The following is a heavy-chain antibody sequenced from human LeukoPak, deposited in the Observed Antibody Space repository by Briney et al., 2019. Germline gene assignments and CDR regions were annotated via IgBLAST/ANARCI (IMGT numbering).Heavy chain of an antibody. CDR2: ISAYNGNT. D-gene: IGHD3/OR15-3a*01. V-gene: IGHV1-18*01. J-gene: IGHJ4*02. Sequence: ASVTVSCKASGYTFTSYGISWVRQAPGQGLEWMGWISAYNGNTNYAQKLQGRVTMTTDTSTSTAYMELRSLRSDDTAVYYCARDLDDFWTGYYGYYFDYWGQGTLVTVSS. CDR3: ARDLDDFWTGYYGYYFDY. CDR1: GYTFTSYG.